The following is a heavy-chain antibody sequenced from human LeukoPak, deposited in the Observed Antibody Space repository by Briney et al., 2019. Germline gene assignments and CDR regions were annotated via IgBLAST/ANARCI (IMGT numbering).Heavy chain of an antibody. CDR3: PRHYDSSGKRGSYYYYGMDV. V-gene: IGHV1-69*04. D-gene: IGHD3-22*01. CDR1: GGTFSSYA. J-gene: IGHJ6*02. Sequence: ASVKVSCKASGGTFSSYAISWVRQAPGQGLEWMGRIIPILGIANYAQKFQGRVTITADKSTSTAYMELSSLRSEDTAVYYCPRHYDSSGKRGSYYYYGMDVWGQGTTVTVSS. CDR2: IIPILGIA.